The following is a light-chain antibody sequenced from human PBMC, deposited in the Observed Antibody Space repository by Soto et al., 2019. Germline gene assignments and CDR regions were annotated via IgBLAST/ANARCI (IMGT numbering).Light chain of an antibody. CDR3: QQLNSYLIT. V-gene: IGKV1-9*01. CDR2: AAS. CDR1: RGISSY. Sequence: DIQLTQSPSFLSASVGYRFTITCRASRGISSYLAWYQQKPGKAPKLLIYAASTLHTGVPSRFSGSGSGTEFTLTISSLQPEDFATYYCQQLNSYLITFGQGTRLEI. J-gene: IGKJ5*01.